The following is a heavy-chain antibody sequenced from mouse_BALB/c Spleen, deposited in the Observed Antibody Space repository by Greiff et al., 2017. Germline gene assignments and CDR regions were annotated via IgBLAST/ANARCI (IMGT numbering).Heavy chain of an antibody. CDR1: GYSFTSYW. J-gene: IGHJ2*01. CDR3: TIDGYYEGYFDY. CDR2: IYPGNSDT. V-gene: IGHV1-5*01. D-gene: IGHD2-3*01. Sequence: EVQLQQSGTVLARPGASVKMSCKASGYSFTSYWMHWVKQRPGQGLEWIGAIYPGNSDTSYNQKFKGKAKLTAVTSASTAYMELSSLTNEDSAVYYCTIDGYYEGYFDYWGQGTTLTVSS.